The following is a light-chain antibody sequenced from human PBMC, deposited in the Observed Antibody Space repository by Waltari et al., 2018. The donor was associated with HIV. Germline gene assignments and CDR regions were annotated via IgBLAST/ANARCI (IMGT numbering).Light chain of an antibody. CDR3: AAWDDSLNGPM. CDR2: SNN. CDR1: GSNTGSND. Sequence: QSVLTQPPSASGTPGQRVTISCSGSGSNTGSNDVKWYQQLPGTAPKLLIYSNNQRPSGVPDRFSGSKSGTSASLAISGLQSEDDADYYCAAWDDSLNGPMFGGGTKLTVL. J-gene: IGLJ3*02. V-gene: IGLV1-44*01.